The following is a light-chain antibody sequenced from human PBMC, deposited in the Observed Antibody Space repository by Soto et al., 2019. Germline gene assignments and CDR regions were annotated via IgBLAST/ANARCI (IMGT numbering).Light chain of an antibody. V-gene: IGKV1-5*03. Sequence: DIQMTQSPSTRYASVGDRVTITCRASQSISSWLAWYQQKPGKAPKLLIYKASSLESGVPSRFSGSGSGTEFTLTISSLQPDDFATYYCQQYNSYSLTFGGGTKVEIK. CDR3: QQYNSYSLT. J-gene: IGKJ4*01. CDR2: KAS. CDR1: QSISSW.